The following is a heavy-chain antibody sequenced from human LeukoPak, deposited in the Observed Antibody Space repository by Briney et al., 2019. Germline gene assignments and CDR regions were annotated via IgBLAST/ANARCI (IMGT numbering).Heavy chain of an antibody. Sequence: ASVKVSCKVSGYTLTELSMHWVRQAPGKGLEWMGGFDPEDGETIYAQKFQGRVTMTEDTSTDTAYMELSSLRSEETAVYYCATVDMRIVGATKDAFDIWGQGTMVTVSS. CDR3: ATVDMRIVGATKDAFDI. V-gene: IGHV1-24*01. CDR2: FDPEDGET. D-gene: IGHD1-26*01. CDR1: GYTLTELS. J-gene: IGHJ3*02.